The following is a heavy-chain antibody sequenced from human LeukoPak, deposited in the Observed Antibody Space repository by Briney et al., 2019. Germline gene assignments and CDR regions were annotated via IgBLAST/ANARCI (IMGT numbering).Heavy chain of an antibody. J-gene: IGHJ4*02. CDR3: ARGHPWIQLWLLGFDY. Sequence: QSGGSLRLSCAVSGFTFSDYAMHWVRQAPGKGLEWVAVISYDGSNKYYADSVKGRFTISRDNSKNRLYLQMNSLRAEDTAVYHCARGHPWIQLWLLGFDYWGRGTLVTVSS. V-gene: IGHV3-30*04. CDR1: GFTFSDYA. D-gene: IGHD5-18*01. CDR2: ISYDGSNK.